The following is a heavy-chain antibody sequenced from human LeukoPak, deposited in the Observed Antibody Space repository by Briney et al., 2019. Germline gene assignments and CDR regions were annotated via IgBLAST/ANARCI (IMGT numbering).Heavy chain of an antibody. D-gene: IGHD3-9*01. Sequence: SSDTVSLLCTVCGGPVSSTEFYWGRIPQPPGKGLQWIGNIYYTGIPYYNPQLNSRVTKSVDTSHNQFSLKMASVTAADTAVYYCSRLSKGRYFDYIFDYWGQGTLVTVSS. V-gene: IGHV4-39*01. CDR3: SRLSKGRYFDYIFDY. CDR2: IYYTGIP. J-gene: IGHJ4*02. CDR1: GGPVSSTEFY.